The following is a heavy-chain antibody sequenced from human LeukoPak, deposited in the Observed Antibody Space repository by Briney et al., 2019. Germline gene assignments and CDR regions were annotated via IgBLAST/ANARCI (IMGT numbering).Heavy chain of an antibody. CDR3: VRDWEGFNFDI. D-gene: IGHD1-26*01. CDR2: IHNSGGT. V-gene: IGHV4-59*02. CDR1: GGSVRSYH. Sequence: SETMSLTCTVSGGSVRSYHWSWIRQSPGEGLEWIAYIHNSGGTRYNPSLQSRVTISVDTSKNQFSLKLRSVTAADTAVYYCVRDWEGFNFDIWGQGTMVTVSS. J-gene: IGHJ3*02.